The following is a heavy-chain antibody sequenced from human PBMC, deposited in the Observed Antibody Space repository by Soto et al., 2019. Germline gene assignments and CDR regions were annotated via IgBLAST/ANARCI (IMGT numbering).Heavy chain of an antibody. V-gene: IGHV1-69*01. J-gene: IGHJ6*02. CDR3: ERGGYSYGKYYYYGMDV. CDR2: IIPIFGTA. D-gene: IGHD5-18*01. CDR1: GGTFSSYA. Sequence: QVQLVQSGAEVKKPGSSVKVSCKASGGTFSSYAISWVRQAPGQGLEWMGGIIPIFGTANYAQKFQGRVTITADESTSTAYMELSSLRSEDTAVYYCERGGYSYGKYYYYGMDVWGQGTTVTVSS.